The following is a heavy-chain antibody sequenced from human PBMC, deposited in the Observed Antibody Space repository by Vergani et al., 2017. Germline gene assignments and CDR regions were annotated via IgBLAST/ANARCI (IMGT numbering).Heavy chain of an antibody. Sequence: QVQLQESGPGLVKPSQTLSLTCTVSGGSISSGDYYWSWIRQPPGKGLEWIGYIYYSGSTYYNPSLKSRVTISVDTSKNQFSLKLSSVTAADTAVYYCARVLIGTGGSGSYLYYFDYWGQGTLVTVSS. CDR3: ARVLIGTGGSGSYLYYFDY. CDR2: IYYSGST. V-gene: IGHV4-30-4*01. CDR1: GGSISSGDYY. J-gene: IGHJ4*02. D-gene: IGHD3-10*01.